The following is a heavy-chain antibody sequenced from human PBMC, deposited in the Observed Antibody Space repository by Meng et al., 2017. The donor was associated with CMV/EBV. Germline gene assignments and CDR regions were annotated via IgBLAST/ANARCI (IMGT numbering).Heavy chain of an antibody. CDR3: FARGYDFWPYGMDV. V-gene: IGHV3-66*02. CDR1: GFTVSSHY. Sequence: GESLKISCAASGFTVSSHYMSWVRQAPGKGLEWVSVIYSGGSTYYADSVKGRFTISRDNSKNTLYLQMNSLRAEDTAVYYCFARGYDFWPYGMDVWGQGTTVTVSS. CDR2: IYSGGST. D-gene: IGHD3-3*01. J-gene: IGHJ6*02.